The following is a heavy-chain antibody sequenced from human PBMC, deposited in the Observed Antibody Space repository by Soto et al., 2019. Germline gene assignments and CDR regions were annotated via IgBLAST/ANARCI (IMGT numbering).Heavy chain of an antibody. D-gene: IGHD3-9*01. Sequence: SETLSLTCTVSGASISGYYWSWIRQPPGKELEWIGYIDFSGSTNYSPSLKSRVAMSVDTSKNQFSLKLSSVTAADTAVYYCARGDILTGYSHWGQGTLVTVSS. V-gene: IGHV4-59*12. CDR2: IDFSGST. CDR3: ARGDILTGYSH. CDR1: GASISGYY. J-gene: IGHJ4*02.